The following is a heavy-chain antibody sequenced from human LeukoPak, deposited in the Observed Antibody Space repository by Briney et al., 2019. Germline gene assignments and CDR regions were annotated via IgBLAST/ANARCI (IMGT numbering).Heavy chain of an antibody. CDR2: IYYNGST. J-gene: IGHJ4*02. CDR3: ARGGGVSDY. Sequence: SETLSLTCTVSGGSISSYYWSWIRQPPGKGLEWIGYIYYNGSTNYNPSLKSRVTISIDTSKSQFSLKLTSVTAADTAVYYCARGGGVSDYWGQGTLVTVSS. CDR1: GGSISSYY. D-gene: IGHD3-16*01. V-gene: IGHV4-59*01.